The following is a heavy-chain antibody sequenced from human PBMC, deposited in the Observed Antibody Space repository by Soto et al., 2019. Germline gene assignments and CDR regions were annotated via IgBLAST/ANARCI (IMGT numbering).Heavy chain of an antibody. D-gene: IGHD6-13*01. CDR3: ARGIAAAENYYGMDV. V-gene: IGHV4-30-2*01. CDR1: GGSISSGGYS. Sequence: QLQLQESGSGLVKPSQTLSLTCAVSGGSISSGGYSWSWIRQPPGKGLEWIGYIYHSGSTYYNPSLKSRVTISVDRSKNQFSLKLSSVTAAYTAVYYCARGIAAAENYYGMDVWGQGTTVTFSS. CDR2: IYHSGST. J-gene: IGHJ6*02.